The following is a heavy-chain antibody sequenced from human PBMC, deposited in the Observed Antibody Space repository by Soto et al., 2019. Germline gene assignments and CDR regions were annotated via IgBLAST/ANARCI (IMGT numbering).Heavy chain of an antibody. CDR2: IIPIFGTT. CDR1: GGTFSSYG. V-gene: IGHV1-69*01. CDR3: AGGPKVVVVAATGYYYYYGMDV. D-gene: IGHD2-15*01. J-gene: IGHJ6*02. Sequence: VQLVQSGAEVKKPGSSVKVSCKASGGTFSSYGINWVRQAPGQGLEWRGGIIPIFGTTYYAQRFQDTVTITADESTSTAYMELSSLRSEDTAVYYCAGGPKVVVVAATGYYYYYGMDVWGQGTTVTVSS.